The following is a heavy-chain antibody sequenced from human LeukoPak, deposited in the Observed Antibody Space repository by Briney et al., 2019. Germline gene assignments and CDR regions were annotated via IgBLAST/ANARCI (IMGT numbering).Heavy chain of an antibody. D-gene: IGHD6-19*01. CDR2: IYYSGST. J-gene: IGHJ4*02. CDR3: ARDKYGSGWYGLDY. V-gene: IGHV4-59*01. CDR1: GGSISSYY. Sequence: PSETLSLTCTVSGGSISSYYWSWIRQPPGKGLEWIGYIYYSGSTNYNPSLKSRVTISVDTSRNQFSLKLSSVTAADTAVYYCARDKYGSGWYGLDYWGQGTLVTVSS.